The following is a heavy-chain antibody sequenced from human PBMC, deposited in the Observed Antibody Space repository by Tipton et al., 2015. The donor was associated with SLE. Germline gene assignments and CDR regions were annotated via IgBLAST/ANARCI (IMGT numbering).Heavy chain of an antibody. V-gene: IGHV4-61*02. D-gene: IGHD6-13*01. CDR1: GVSITNYHSY. CDR2: IYFPGRT. J-gene: IGHJ6*03. CDR3: ARDFRAVAGRCFYYYMDV. Sequence: TLSLTCSVPGVSITNYHSYWDWFRQTAGKGLEWIGRIYFPGRTYYTPSVTSRVTIALDTSKNEFSLEMTSVTTADTGVYYCARDFRAVAGRCFYYYMDVWGKGTTVTV.